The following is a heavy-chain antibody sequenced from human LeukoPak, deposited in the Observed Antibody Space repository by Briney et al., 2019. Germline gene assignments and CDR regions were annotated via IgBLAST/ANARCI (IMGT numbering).Heavy chain of an antibody. CDR3: TRDGRPTDAFDI. Sequence: PGRSLRLSCTASGFTFGDYAMSWVRQAPGKGLEWVGSIRSKANGGTTEYVASVKGRFTISRDDSKSIAYLQMNSLRTEDTAVYYCTRDGRPTDAFDIWGQGTLVTVSS. CDR2: IRSKANGGTT. CDR1: GFTFGDYA. J-gene: IGHJ3*02. V-gene: IGHV3-49*04. D-gene: IGHD1-1*01.